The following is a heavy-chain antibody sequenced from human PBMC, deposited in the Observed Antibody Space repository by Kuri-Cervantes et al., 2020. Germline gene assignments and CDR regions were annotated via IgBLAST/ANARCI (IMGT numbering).Heavy chain of an antibody. CDR2: IYQSGST. CDR3: ARDSLWFGELSGVSFDD. Sequence: LSLSCAVSGGSISSGGYSWSWTRQPPGKGLEWIGYIYQSGSTYYNPSLKSRVTISVDRSKNQFSLKLSSVTAADTAVYYCARDSLWFGELSGVSFDDWGQGTLVTVSS. V-gene: IGHV4-30-2*01. J-gene: IGHJ4*02. CDR1: GGSISSGGYS. D-gene: IGHD3-10*01.